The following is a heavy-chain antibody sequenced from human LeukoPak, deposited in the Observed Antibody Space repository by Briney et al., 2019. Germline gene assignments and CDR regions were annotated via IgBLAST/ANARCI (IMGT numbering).Heavy chain of an antibody. V-gene: IGHV4-39*07. Sequence: SETLSLTCTVSGGSISTSNYYWGWIRQPPGKGLEWIGSIYYSGSTYYNPSLKSRVTIPVDTSKNQFSLKLSSVTAADTAVYYCATETDTAMVSYYYYYMDVWGKGTTVTVSS. J-gene: IGHJ6*03. CDR1: GGSISTSNYY. D-gene: IGHD5-18*01. CDR3: ATETDTAMVSYYYYYMDV. CDR2: IYYSGST.